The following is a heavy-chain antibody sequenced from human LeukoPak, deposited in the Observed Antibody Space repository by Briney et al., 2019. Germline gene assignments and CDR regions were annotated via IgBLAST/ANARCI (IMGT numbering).Heavy chain of an antibody. CDR2: INHSGST. Sequence: SETLSLTCTVSGGSIRNYYWSWIRQPPGKGLEWIGEINHSGSTNYNPSLKSRVTISVDTSKNQFSLKLSSVTAADTAVYYCARPPRSYSSSSRYYYYYMDVWGKGTTVTVSS. D-gene: IGHD6-6*01. CDR1: GGSIRNYY. J-gene: IGHJ6*03. V-gene: IGHV4-34*01. CDR3: ARPPRSYSSSSRYYYYYMDV.